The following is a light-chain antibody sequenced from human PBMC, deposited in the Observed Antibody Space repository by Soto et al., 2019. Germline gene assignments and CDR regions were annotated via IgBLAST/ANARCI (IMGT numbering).Light chain of an antibody. CDR1: SSDVGAYNF. Sequence: QSVLTQSASVSGSPGQSITISCTGTSSDVGAYNFVSWYQQHPGKAPKLMIYDVSNRPSGVSNRFSGSKSGNTASLTISGLQAEDEADYYCSSYISSTTFYVFGSGTKVTVL. CDR2: DVS. V-gene: IGLV2-14*01. J-gene: IGLJ1*01. CDR3: SSYISSTTFYV.